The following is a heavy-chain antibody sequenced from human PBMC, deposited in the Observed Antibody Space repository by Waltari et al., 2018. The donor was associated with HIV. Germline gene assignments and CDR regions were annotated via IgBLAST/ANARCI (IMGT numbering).Heavy chain of an antibody. CDR3: ARYSSAWTGFDY. Sequence: QVQLQESGPGLVKPSETLSLICTVSGGSISNYYWGWPRQPPGKGLAWIGYIYYTGSTHYNPSRKSRVTRSVDTSKNQFSPKLTSVTAADTAQYYCARYSSAWTGFDYWGQGTLVTVSS. D-gene: IGHD6-19*01. J-gene: IGHJ4*02. CDR2: IYYTGST. V-gene: IGHV4-59*01. CDR1: GGSISNYY.